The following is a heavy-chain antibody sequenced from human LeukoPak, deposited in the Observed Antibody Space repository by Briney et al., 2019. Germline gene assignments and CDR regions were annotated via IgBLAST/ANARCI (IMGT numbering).Heavy chain of an antibody. CDR1: GYTFTGYY. CDR3: AREGVGFPY. Sequence: ASVKVSCKASGYTFTGYYMHWVRQAPGQGLEWMGWINPNSGATNYAQKFQGRATMARDTSVSTAYMELSRLRSDDTAVYYCAREGVGFPYWGAGTPVTVSS. D-gene: IGHD1-26*01. V-gene: IGHV1-2*02. J-gene: IGHJ1*01. CDR2: INPNSGAT.